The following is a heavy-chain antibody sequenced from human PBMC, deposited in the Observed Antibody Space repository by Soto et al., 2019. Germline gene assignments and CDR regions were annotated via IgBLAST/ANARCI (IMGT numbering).Heavy chain of an antibody. CDR2: IYPSDSDT. Sequence: ESMRIPWNGSEYNFTIYWIAWVRQMPGNGLEWMGIIYPSDSDTRYSPSFQGQVTISADKSISTAYLQWSSLKASESAMYYCARLRPYGMDLWGQGTTVTSP. V-gene: IGHV5-51*01. J-gene: IGHJ6*02. CDR3: ARLRPYGMDL. CDR1: EYNFTIYW.